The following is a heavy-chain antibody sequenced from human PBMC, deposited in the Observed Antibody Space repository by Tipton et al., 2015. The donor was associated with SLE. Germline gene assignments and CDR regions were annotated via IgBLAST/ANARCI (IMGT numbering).Heavy chain of an antibody. CDR3: ARESDHYDNRGKGPFDY. J-gene: IGHJ4*02. CDR2: IPYSGST. V-gene: IGHV4-59*01. D-gene: IGHD3-22*01. CDR1: GGSISPYF. Sequence: TLSLTCTVSGGSISPYFWSWIRRPPGKGHEWIGYIPYSGSTKYDPSLKSRATISVDTSKNQFSLKLSSVTAADTAVYYCARESDHYDNRGKGPFDYWGQGTLGIVSS.